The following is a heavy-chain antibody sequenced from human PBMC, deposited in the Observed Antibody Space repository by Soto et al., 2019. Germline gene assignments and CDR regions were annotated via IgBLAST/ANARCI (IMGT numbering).Heavy chain of an antibody. J-gene: IGHJ4*02. Sequence: EVQVLESGGGLVQPGGSLRLSCAATGFTFSDFAMSWARQAPGKGLEWVSRIYGGGNGPHYADSVKGRVTISRDNSKNTLYLQMNCLRAEDTAVYYCAKMEGMDPWAYSFDYWGQGTLVTVSS. CDR1: GFTFSDFA. CDR2: IYGGGNGP. CDR3: AKMEGMDPWAYSFDY. D-gene: IGHD2-2*03. V-gene: IGHV3-23*01.